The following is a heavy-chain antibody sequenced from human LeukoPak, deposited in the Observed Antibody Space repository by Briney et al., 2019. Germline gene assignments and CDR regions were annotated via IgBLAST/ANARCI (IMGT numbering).Heavy chain of an antibody. J-gene: IGHJ4*02. V-gene: IGHV1-18*04. Sequence: ASVKVSCKASGYTFTDYYLHWVRQAPGQGLEWMAWISAYNGNTDYAQNLRGRVTMTTDTSTSTACMELRSLRSDDTAVYYCARDSVDGSGTYYNDSPDYWGQGTLVTVSS. CDR3: ARDSVDGSGTYYNDSPDY. CDR1: GYTFTDYY. CDR2: ISAYNGNT. D-gene: IGHD3-10*01.